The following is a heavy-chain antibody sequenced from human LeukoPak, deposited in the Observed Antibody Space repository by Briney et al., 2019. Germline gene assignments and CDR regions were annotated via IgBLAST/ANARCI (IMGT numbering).Heavy chain of an antibody. D-gene: IGHD5/OR15-5a*01. J-gene: IGHJ5*02. CDR3: VTTSVTHTRDP. CDR2: INPHSRAT. Sequence: ASVKVSCKASGNDFSDFYFNWVRQAPGRGLEWVGWINPHSRATHYAQRFRGRVTMEASITTAYMELNSLTSDDTALYYCVTTSVTHTRDPWGKGTLVTVSS. V-gene: IGHV1-2*02. CDR1: GNDFSDFY.